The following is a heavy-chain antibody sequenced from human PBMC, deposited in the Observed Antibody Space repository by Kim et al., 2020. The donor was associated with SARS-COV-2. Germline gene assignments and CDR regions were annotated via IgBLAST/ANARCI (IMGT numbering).Heavy chain of an antibody. CDR3: AKGGGGGDYVWGSYVDY. J-gene: IGHJ4*02. CDR1: GFTFDDYA. Sequence: GGSLRLSCAASGFTFDDYAMHWVRQAPGKGLEWVSLISGDGGSTYYADSVKGRFTISRDNSKHSLYLQMNSLRTEDTALYYCAKGGGGGDYVWGSYVDYWGQGALVTVSS. D-gene: IGHD3-16*01. CDR2: ISGDGGST. V-gene: IGHV3-43*02.